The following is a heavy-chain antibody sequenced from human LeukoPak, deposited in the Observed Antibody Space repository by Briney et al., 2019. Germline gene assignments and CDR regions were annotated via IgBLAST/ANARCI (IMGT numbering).Heavy chain of an antibody. CDR3: ARRDHFSDGSGRYLAFDI. V-gene: IGHV5-51*01. J-gene: IGHJ3*02. CDR2: IYPGDSDT. CDR1: ADDFTGWW. D-gene: IGHD3-22*01. Sequence: GESLKISCKVYADDFTGWWVAWVRQMPGKGLEFMAIIYPGDSDTKYSPSFQGHVTISTDNSINTAYLQWSSLKASDTAMYYCARRDHFSDGSGRYLAFDIWGQGTMVTVSS.